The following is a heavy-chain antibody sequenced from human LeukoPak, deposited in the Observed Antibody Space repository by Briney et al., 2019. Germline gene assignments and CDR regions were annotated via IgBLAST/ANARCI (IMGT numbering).Heavy chain of an antibody. J-gene: IGHJ4*02. CDR3: ARHRWELPAYFDY. Sequence: SQTLSLTCTVSGGSISSSSYYWGWARHPPGKGLEWIGSIYYSGSTYYNPSLKSRVTISVDTSKNQFSLKLSSVTAADTAVYYCARHRWELPAYFDYWGQGTLVTVSS. V-gene: IGHV4-39*01. CDR2: IYYSGST. CDR1: GGSISSSSYY. D-gene: IGHD1-26*01.